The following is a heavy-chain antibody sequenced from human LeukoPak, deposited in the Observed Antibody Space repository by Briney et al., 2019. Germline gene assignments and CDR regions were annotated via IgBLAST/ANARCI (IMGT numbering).Heavy chain of an antibody. Sequence: GGSLRLSCAASGFTFSSYAMSWVRQAPGKGLEWVSAISSSSSYIYYADSVKGRFTISRDNAKNSLYLQMNSLRAEDTAVYYCASSPRYCSGGSCYSTPFDYWGQGTLVTVSS. J-gene: IGHJ4*02. CDR3: ASSPRYCSGGSCYSTPFDY. CDR1: GFTFSSYA. V-gene: IGHV3-21*01. D-gene: IGHD2-15*01. CDR2: ISSSSSYI.